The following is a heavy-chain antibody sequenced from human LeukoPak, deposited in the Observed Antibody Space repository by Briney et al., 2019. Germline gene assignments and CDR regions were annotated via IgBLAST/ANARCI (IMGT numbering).Heavy chain of an antibody. CDR2: ISYDGSDK. CDR3: ARGAYCSGGSCLFDY. V-gene: IGHV3-30*03. CDR1: GFTFRSYG. D-gene: IGHD2-15*01. Sequence: GRPLRLSCAASGFTFRSYGMHWVRQAPGKGLDWVAVISYDGSDKYYADSVKGRFTISRDNSKNTLYLQMNSLRADDTALYYCARGAYCSGGSCLFDYWGQGTLVTVSS. J-gene: IGHJ4*02.